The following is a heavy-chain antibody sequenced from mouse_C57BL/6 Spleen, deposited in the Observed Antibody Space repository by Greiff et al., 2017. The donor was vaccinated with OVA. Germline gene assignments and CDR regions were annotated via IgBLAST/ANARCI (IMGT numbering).Heavy chain of an antibody. CDR3: TRGPGNLGAMDY. V-gene: IGHV1-15*01. D-gene: IGHD2-1*01. CDR1: GYTFTDYE. J-gene: IGHJ4*01. Sequence: QVQLKESGAELVRPGASVTLSCKASGYTFTDYEMHWVKQTPVHGLEWIGAIDPETGGTAYNQKFKGKAILTADKSSSTAYMELRSLTSEDSAVYYCTRGPGNLGAMDYWGQGTSVTVSS. CDR2: IDPETGGT.